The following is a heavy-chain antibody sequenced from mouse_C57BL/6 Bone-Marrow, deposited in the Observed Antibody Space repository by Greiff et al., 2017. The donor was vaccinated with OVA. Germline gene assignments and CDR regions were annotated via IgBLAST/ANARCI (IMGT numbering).Heavy chain of an antibody. V-gene: IGHV10-1*01. D-gene: IGHD2-4*01. CDR1: GFSFNTYA. CDR3: VRSLYDYDDGYAMDY. CDR2: IRSKSNNYAT. Sequence: EVKLLESGGGLVQPKGSLKLSCAASGFSFNTYAMNWVRQAPGKGLEWVARIRSKSNNYATYYADSVKDRFTISRDDSESMLYLQMNNLKTEDTAMYYCVRSLYDYDDGYAMDYWGQGTSVTVSS. J-gene: IGHJ4*01.